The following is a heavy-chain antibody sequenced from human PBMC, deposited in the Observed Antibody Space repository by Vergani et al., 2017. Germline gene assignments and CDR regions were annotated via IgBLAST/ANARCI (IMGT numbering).Heavy chain of an antibody. CDR1: GGSFSGYY. V-gene: IGHV4-34*01. CDR2: INHSGST. CDR3: ARGAFSYYGSGRLYYYYYMDV. J-gene: IGHJ6*03. Sequence: QVQLQQWGAGLLKPSETLSLTCAVYGGSFSGYYWSWIRQPPGKGLEWIGEINHSGSTNYNPSLKSRVTISVDTSKNQFSLKLSSVTAADPAVYYCARGAFSYYGSGRLYYYYYMDVWGKGTTITVS. D-gene: IGHD3-10*01.